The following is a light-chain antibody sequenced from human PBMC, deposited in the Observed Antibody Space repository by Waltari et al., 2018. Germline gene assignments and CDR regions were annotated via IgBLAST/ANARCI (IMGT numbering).Light chain of an antibody. CDR2: AAS. Sequence: AIQMTQFQSSLSASVGDRVPIPCRVTQGIRDDLGWFQHKPGKAPRLLIYAASRLQSGVPSRFSGSASGTDFTLTISSLQPEDFATDYCLQDNSYPFTFGGGTKVEIK. CDR3: LQDNSYPFT. J-gene: IGKJ4*01. V-gene: IGKV1-6*02. CDR1: QGIRDD.